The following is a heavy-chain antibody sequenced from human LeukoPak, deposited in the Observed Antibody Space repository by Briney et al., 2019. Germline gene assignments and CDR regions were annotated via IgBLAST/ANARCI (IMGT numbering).Heavy chain of an antibody. CDR1: GFTFSSYA. J-gene: IGHJ4*02. V-gene: IGHV3-48*03. Sequence: GGSLRLSCAASGFTFSSYAMNWVRQAPGKGLEWVSYISSSGSTIYYADSVKGRFTISRDNAKNSLYLQMNSLRAEDTAVYYCARASCCYKPTVIDYWGQGTLVTVSS. CDR3: ARASCCYKPTVIDY. CDR2: ISSSGSTI. D-gene: IGHD2-2*01.